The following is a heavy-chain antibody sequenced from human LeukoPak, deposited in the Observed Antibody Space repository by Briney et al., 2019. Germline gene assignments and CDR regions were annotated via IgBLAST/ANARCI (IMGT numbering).Heavy chain of an antibody. V-gene: IGHV3-15*01. CDR3: TTEISSGFDY. D-gene: IGHD6-6*01. J-gene: IGHJ4*02. Sequence: TAGGSLRLSCAASGFTFTNAWMSWVRQAPGKGLEWVGRIKSKADGGTTDYAAPVKGRFTISRDDSKNTLYLQMNSLKIEDTALYYCTTEISSGFDYWGQGTPVTVSS. CDR2: IKSKADGGTT. CDR1: GFTFTNAW.